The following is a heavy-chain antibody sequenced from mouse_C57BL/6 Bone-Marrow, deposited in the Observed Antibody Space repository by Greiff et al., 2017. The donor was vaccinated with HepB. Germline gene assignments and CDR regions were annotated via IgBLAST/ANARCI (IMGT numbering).Heavy chain of an antibody. V-gene: IGHV1-81*01. CDR1: GYTFTSYG. D-gene: IGHD1-1*01. CDR3: ARTGIYYYGSSPFAY. Sequence: QVQLQHSGAELARPGASVKLSCKASGYTFTSYGISWVKQRTGQGLEWIGEIYPRSGNTYYNEKFKGKATLTADKSSSTAYMELRSLTSEDSAVYFCARTGIYYYGSSPFAYWGQGTLVTVSA. J-gene: IGHJ3*01. CDR2: IYPRSGNT.